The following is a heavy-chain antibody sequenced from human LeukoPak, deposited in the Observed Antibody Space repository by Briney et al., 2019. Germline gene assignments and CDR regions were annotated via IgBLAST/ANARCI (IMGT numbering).Heavy chain of an antibody. CDR1: GFTFSSYA. D-gene: IGHD2-21*01. CDR2: ISSSGSTI. J-gene: IGHJ5*02. CDR3: ARVGILWWGWFDP. V-gene: IGHV3-48*03. Sequence: GSLRLSCAASGFTFSSYAMHWVRQAPGKGLEWVSYISSSGSTIYYADSVKGRFTISRDNAKNSLYLQMNSLRAEDTAVYYCARVGILWWGWFDPWGQGTLVTVSS.